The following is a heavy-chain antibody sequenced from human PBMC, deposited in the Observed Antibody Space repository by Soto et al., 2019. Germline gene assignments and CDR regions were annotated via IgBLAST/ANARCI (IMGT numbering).Heavy chain of an antibody. Sequence: GGSLRLSCAASGFTFSSYWMHWVRQAPGKGLVWVSRINSDGSSTSYADSVKGRFTISRDNAKNTLYLQMNSLRAEDTAVYYCAGVGYCSGGSCYKGAWYWGQGTLVTVSS. CDR3: AGVGYCSGGSCYKGAWY. CDR1: GFTFSSYW. CDR2: INSDGSST. V-gene: IGHV3-74*01. D-gene: IGHD2-15*01. J-gene: IGHJ4*02.